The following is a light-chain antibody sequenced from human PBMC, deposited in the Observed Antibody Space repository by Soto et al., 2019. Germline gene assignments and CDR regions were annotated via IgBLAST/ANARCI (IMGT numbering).Light chain of an antibody. J-gene: IGLJ3*02. CDR2: RNN. CDR1: SSNIGSNY. Sequence: QSVLTQPPSASGTPGQRVNISCSGSSSNIGSNYVYWYRQFPGTAPKLLIQRNNQRPSGVPARFSGSKSGTSASLAISGLRSEDEADYYCAAWDDSLNGQVFGGGTKLTVL. CDR3: AAWDDSLNGQV. V-gene: IGLV1-47*01.